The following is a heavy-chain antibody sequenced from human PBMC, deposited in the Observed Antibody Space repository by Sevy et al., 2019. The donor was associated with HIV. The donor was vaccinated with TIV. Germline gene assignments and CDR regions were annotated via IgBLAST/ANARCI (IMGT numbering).Heavy chain of an antibody. Sequence: GGSLRLSCAASGFTFTNFALSWVRQAPGRGLEWVSAISSSGSTFYTLSVKGRFTLSRDNFKDTLYLQMNSLRVEDTAIYYCAKADGGGQHVNDAFDLWGHGTMVTVSS. J-gene: IGHJ3*01. CDR3: AKADGGGQHVNDAFDL. CDR1: GFTFTNFA. V-gene: IGHV3-23*01. D-gene: IGHD3-16*01. CDR2: ISSSGST.